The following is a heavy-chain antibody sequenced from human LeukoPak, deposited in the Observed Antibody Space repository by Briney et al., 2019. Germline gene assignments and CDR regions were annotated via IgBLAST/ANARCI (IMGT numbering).Heavy chain of an antibody. CDR2: IYYSGST. D-gene: IGHD1-1*01. V-gene: IGHV4-39*01. Sequence: SETLSLTCTVSGVSISSSSYYWGWIRQPPGKGLEWIGSIYYSGSTYYNPSLKSRVTISVDKSNNQFSLKLSSVTAADTAVYYCWKPGVTEFFDYWGQGTLVTVSS. CDR1: GVSISSSSYY. J-gene: IGHJ4*02. CDR3: WKPGVTEFFDY.